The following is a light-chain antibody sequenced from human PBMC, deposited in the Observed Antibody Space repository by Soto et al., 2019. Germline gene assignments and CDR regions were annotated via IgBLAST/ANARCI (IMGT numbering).Light chain of an antibody. CDR3: GTWDSSLSAGVV. V-gene: IGLV1-51*02. Sequence: QSVLTQPPSVSAAPGQTVTISCSGSSSNIGNNYVSWYQQLPGTAPKLLIYENNKRPSGIPDRFSGSNSGTSATLGITGLQTGDEADYYCGTWDSSLSAGVVFGGGTKLTVL. J-gene: IGLJ2*01. CDR1: SSNIGNNY. CDR2: ENN.